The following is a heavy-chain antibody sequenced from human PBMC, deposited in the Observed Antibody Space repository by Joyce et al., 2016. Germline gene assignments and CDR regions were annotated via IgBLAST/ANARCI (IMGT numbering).Heavy chain of an antibody. CDR2: MTPNSGNT. CDR3: ARNKYGTGDFDF. CDR1: GYTFPNFD. V-gene: IGHV1-8*01. J-gene: IGHJ4*02. Sequence: QVQLVQSGAEVKKPGASVKVSCKASGYTFPNFDINWVRQAPGQGLEWLGWMTPNSGNTGYAQNFQGRVTMTRDTSISTAYMELSSLRSEDTAVYFCARNKYGTGDFDFWGQGTPVTVSS. D-gene: IGHD7-27*01.